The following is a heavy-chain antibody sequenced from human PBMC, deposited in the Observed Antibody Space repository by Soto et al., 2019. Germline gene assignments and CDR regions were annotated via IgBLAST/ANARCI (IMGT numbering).Heavy chain of an antibody. J-gene: IGHJ6*02. CDR1: GGSFSGYY. Sequence: NPSETLSLTCAVYGGSFSGYYWSWIRQPPGKGLEWIGEINHSGSTNYNPSLKSRVTISVDTSKNQFSLKLSSVTAADTAVYYCASLVPLLWFGESYDPVRGYYYYGMDVWGQGTTVTVSS. CDR2: INHSGST. V-gene: IGHV4-34*01. CDR3: ASLVPLLWFGESYDPVRGYYYYGMDV. D-gene: IGHD3-10*01.